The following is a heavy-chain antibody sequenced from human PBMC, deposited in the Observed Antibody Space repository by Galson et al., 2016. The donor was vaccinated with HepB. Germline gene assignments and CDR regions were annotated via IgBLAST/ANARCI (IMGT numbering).Heavy chain of an antibody. CDR1: GYTFSSYS. D-gene: IGHD2-8*01. V-gene: IGHV1-18*04. J-gene: IGHJ4*02. Sequence: SVKVSCKAPGYTFSSYSITWVRQAPGQGLEWMGWISGYSGDTNYAQKLQDRVTMTTDTSTNTAYMELRSLRSDDTAVYYCARGGKGGYCTKGVCLSFAYWGQGTLVTVSS. CDR3: ARGGKGGYCTKGVCLSFAY. CDR2: ISGYSGDT.